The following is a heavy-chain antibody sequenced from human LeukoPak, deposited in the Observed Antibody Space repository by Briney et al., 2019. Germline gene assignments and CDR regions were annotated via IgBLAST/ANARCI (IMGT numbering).Heavy chain of an antibody. V-gene: IGHV1-2*06. D-gene: IGHD2-2*01. J-gene: IGHJ4*02. CDR1: GGTFSSYA. CDR2: INPNSGDT. CDR3: ARDYCSSTSCLFDY. Sequence: ASVKVSCKASGGTFSSYAISWVRQAPGQGLEWMGRINPNSGDTNYAQKFQGRVTMTRDTSISIAYMELSRLRSDDTAVYYCARDYCSSTSCLFDYWGQGTLVTVSS.